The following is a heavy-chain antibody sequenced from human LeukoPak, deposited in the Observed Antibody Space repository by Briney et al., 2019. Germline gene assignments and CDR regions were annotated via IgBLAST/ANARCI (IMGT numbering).Heavy chain of an antibody. CDR3: ARDWRDSSGKFPNDAFDI. D-gene: IGHD3-22*01. Sequence: GGSLRLSCAASGFTFSDNYMSWIRQAPGKGLEWVSYISSSGSIYYADSVKGRFTISRDNAKNSLYLQMNSLRAEDTAVYYCARDWRDSSGKFPNDAFDIWGQGTMVTVSS. CDR1: GFTFSDNY. V-gene: IGHV3-11*04. CDR2: ISSSGSI. J-gene: IGHJ3*02.